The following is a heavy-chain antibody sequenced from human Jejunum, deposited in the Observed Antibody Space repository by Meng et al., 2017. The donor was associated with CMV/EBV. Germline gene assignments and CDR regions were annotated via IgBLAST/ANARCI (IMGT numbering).Heavy chain of an antibody. CDR3: ARSRCTKSSYHTHSYDY. V-gene: IGHV4-4*01. Sequence: VSIRSNHWWSQVRQPPGKGLVWVAAISPTESNNHNPSLRSRVTISTAKSKIQFSLKVTSVTAADTAVYSCARSRCTKSSYHTHSYDYWGQGTLVTVSS. J-gene: IGHJ4*02. CDR2: ISPTESN. D-gene: IGHD2-8*01. CDR1: VSIRSNHW.